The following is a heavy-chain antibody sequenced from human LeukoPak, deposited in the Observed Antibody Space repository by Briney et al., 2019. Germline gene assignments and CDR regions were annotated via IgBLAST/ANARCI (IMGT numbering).Heavy chain of an antibody. CDR3: ARLKTAMGYFDY. J-gene: IGHJ4*02. CDR2: IIPIFGTA. V-gene: IGHV1-69*05. D-gene: IGHD5-18*01. Sequence: SVKVSCKASGGTFSSYAISWVRQAPGQGLEWMGGIIPIFGTANYAQKFQGRVTTTTGESTSTAYMELSSLRSEDTAVYYCARLKTAMGYFDYGGQEPLVTVSS. CDR1: GGTFSSYA.